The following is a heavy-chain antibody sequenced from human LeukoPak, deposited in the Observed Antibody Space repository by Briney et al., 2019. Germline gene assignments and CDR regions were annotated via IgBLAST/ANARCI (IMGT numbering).Heavy chain of an antibody. CDR3: AREPPYGDLALDY. Sequence: PGGSLRLSCAASGFTFSSYRMNWVRQAPGKGLEWVSYINSRSTSIHYADSVKGRFTISRDNAKNALYLLMNSLRDEDTAVYYCAREPPYGDLALDYWGQGTLVTVSS. CDR2: INSRSTSI. D-gene: IGHD3-10*01. CDR1: GFTFSSYR. J-gene: IGHJ4*02. V-gene: IGHV3-48*02.